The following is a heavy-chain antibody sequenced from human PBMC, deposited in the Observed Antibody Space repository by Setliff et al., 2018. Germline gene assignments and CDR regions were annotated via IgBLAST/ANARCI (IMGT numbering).Heavy chain of an antibody. CDR2: ITSSGSTI. CDR1: GFTFSDYY. J-gene: IGHJ4*02. D-gene: IGHD4-17*01. Sequence: GGSLRLSCAASGFTFSDYYMSWIRQAPGKGLEWISYITSSGSTIYYTDSVNGRFSISRDNAKRSLFLQMSNLTTEDTAIYYCAKDFTTTVVTFDYWGQGTLVTVSS. V-gene: IGHV3-11*01. CDR3: AKDFTTTVVTFDY.